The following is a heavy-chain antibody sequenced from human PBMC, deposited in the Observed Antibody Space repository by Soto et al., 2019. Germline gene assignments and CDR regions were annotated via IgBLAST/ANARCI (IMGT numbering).Heavy chain of an antibody. J-gene: IGHJ5*02. CDR3: ARHIRPAYGSGIEPQYNWFDP. CDR2: IYYSGST. V-gene: IGHV4-39*01. D-gene: IGHD3-10*01. CDR1: GGSISSSSYY. Sequence: QLQLQESGPGLVKPSETLSLTCTVSGGSISSSSYYWGWIRQPPGKGLEWIGSIYYSGSTYYNPSLKSRVTISVDTSKNQFSLKLSSVTAADTAVYYCARHIRPAYGSGIEPQYNWFDPWGQGTLVTVSS.